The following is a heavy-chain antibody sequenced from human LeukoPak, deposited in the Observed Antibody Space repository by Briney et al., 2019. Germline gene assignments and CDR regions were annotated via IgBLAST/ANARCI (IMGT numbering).Heavy chain of an antibody. Sequence: ASVKVSCKVSGYTLTELSMHWVRQAPGKGLEWMGGFDPEDGETIYAQKFQGRVTMTEDTSTDTAYMELSSLRSEDTAVYYCATDYGDYGREFTFDYWGHGTLVTVSS. V-gene: IGHV1-24*01. CDR2: FDPEDGET. CDR3: ATDYGDYGREFTFDY. D-gene: IGHD4-17*01. J-gene: IGHJ4*01. CDR1: GYTLTELS.